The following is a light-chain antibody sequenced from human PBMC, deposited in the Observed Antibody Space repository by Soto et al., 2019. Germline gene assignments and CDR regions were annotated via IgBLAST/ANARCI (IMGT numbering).Light chain of an antibody. CDR1: QSVSSSY. CDR3: QQYNHWPLM. J-gene: IGKJ1*01. CDR2: GAS. Sequence: VMTQSPGTLSLSPGERATLSCRASQSVSSSYLAWYQQKPGQAPRLLIYGASTRATGIPARFSGSGSGTEFTLTISSLQSEDFAVYYCQQYNHWPLMFGQGTKVDIK. V-gene: IGKV3-15*01.